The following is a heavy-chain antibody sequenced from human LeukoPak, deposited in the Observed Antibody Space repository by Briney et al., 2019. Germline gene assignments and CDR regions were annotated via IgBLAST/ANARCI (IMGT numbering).Heavy chain of an antibody. Sequence: GGSLRLSCAASGFSFSSCAMSWVRQAPGKGLEWVSGITGSGGGSYYIDSVKGRFTISRDNSKNTLYLQMSSLRAEDTAAYYCAKETSIVVVPVPIDHWGQGTLVIVSS. V-gene: IGHV3-23*01. CDR1: GFSFSSCA. CDR3: AKETSIVVVPVPIDH. D-gene: IGHD2-2*01. CDR2: ITGSGGGS. J-gene: IGHJ4*02.